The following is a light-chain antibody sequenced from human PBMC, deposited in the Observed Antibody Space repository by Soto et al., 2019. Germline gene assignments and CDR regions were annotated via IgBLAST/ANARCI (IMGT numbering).Light chain of an antibody. CDR3: CSYAGSSTWV. CDR2: DVS. CDR1: SNDIGTSNF. Sequence: QSALAQPRSVSGSPGQTATISCTGTSNDIGTSNFISWYQQLPDKAPKLLLYDVSKRPSGIPDRFSGSKSGNSASLTISGIHAEDDATYFCCSYAGSSTWVFGGGTKLTVL. V-gene: IGLV2-11*01. J-gene: IGLJ3*02.